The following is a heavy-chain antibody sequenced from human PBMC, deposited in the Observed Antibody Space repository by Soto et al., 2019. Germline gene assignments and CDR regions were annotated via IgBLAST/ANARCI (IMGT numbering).Heavy chain of an antibody. Sequence: QVQLEQSGAEVKKPGASVKVSCKTSGYTFTIYGVSWVRQAPGQGLEWMAWISGSSGSTYYAQNFQGRVPVTTDTSTDTAYMELRSLRSDDSAIYYCARGNYFGSGTFDFWGQGTLVTVSS. CDR1: GYTFTIYG. CDR3: ARGNYFGSGTFDF. V-gene: IGHV1-18*01. CDR2: ISGSSGST. J-gene: IGHJ4*02. D-gene: IGHD3-10*01.